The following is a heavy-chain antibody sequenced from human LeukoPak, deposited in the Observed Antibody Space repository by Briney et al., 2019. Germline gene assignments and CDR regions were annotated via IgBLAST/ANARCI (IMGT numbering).Heavy chain of an antibody. CDR3: ARHGSDPTSGIYYFDS. Sequence: PGESLRISCKGSGYSFTSYWIGWVRQTPGKGLEWMGIIYPDDSDTRYSPSFQGQVTISADKSISTAYLQWSSLKASDTAMYYCARHGSDPTSGIYYFDSWGQGTLVTVSS. J-gene: IGHJ4*02. CDR2: IYPDDSDT. V-gene: IGHV5-51*01. CDR1: GYSFTSYW. D-gene: IGHD3-10*01.